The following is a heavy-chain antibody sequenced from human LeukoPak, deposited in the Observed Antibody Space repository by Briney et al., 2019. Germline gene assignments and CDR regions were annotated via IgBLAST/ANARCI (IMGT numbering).Heavy chain of an antibody. J-gene: IGHJ5*02. V-gene: IGHV4-38-2*01. CDR1: RYSISSGSY. D-gene: IGHD6-19*01. CDR2: LYHSGTT. CDR3: ARGWNGFDP. Sequence: PSETLSLTCDVSRYSISSGSYWDWIRQPPGKGLEWIATLYHSGTTYYNPSLKSRVTISVDTSKNQFSLKLSSVTAADTAVYYCARGWNGFDPWGQGTLVTVSS.